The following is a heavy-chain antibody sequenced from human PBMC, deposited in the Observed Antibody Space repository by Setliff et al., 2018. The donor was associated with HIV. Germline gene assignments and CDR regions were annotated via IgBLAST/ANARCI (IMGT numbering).Heavy chain of an antibody. CDR2: IYHSGDT. J-gene: IGHJ4*02. V-gene: IGHV4-4*02. D-gene: IGHD3-22*01. CDR1: GGSISSTNW. Sequence: SETLSLTCAVSGGSISSTNWWNWVRQPPGKGLEWIGEIYHSGDTNYNPSLKSRVTISVDKSKNQFSLKLSSVTAADTAVYYCARVRYYYDSSGYYYSSYYFDYWGQGTLVTVSS. CDR3: ARVRYYYDSSGYYYSSYYFDY.